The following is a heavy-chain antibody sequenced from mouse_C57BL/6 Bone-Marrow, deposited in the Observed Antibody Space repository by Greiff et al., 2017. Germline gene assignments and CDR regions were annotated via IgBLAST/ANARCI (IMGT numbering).Heavy chain of an antibody. Sequence: QVQLQQPGAELVKPGASVKLSCKASGYTFTSYWMQWVKQRPGQGLEWIGEIDPSDSYTNYNQKFKGKATLTVDTSSSTAYMQLSSLTSEDSAVYYCARGYYGSRYYYAMDYWGQGTSVTVSS. CDR2: IDPSDSYT. CDR1: GYTFTSYW. CDR3: ARGYYGSRYYYAMDY. D-gene: IGHD1-1*01. V-gene: IGHV1-50*01. J-gene: IGHJ4*01.